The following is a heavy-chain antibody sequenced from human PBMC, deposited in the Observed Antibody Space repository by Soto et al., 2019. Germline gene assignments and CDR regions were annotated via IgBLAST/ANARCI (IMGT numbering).Heavy chain of an antibody. D-gene: IGHD5-12*01. CDR1: GFRFSSYA. V-gene: IGHV3-30-3*01. CDR2: ISYDGSNK. Sequence: GGSLRLSCAASGFRFSSYAMHWVRQAPGKGLEWVAVISYDGSNKYYADSVKGRFTISRDNSKNTLYLQMNSLRAEDTAVYNWARPSHPGYSGYDLYYYGMDVWGQGPTVTVSS. CDR3: ARPSHPGYSGYDLYYYGMDV. J-gene: IGHJ6*02.